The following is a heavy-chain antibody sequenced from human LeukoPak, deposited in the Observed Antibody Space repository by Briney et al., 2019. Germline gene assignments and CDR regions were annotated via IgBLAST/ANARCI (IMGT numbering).Heavy chain of an antibody. CDR2: IYYSGST. CDR1: GGSISSSSYY. J-gene: IGHJ4*02. Sequence: SETLSLTCTVSGGSISSSSYYWGWVRQPPGKGLEWIGSIYYSGSTYYNPSLKSRVTISVDTSKNQFSLKLSSVTAADTAVYYCARVGVWFGEIGKIGYWGQGTLVTVSS. CDR3: ARVGVWFGEIGKIGY. D-gene: IGHD3-10*01. V-gene: IGHV4-39*07.